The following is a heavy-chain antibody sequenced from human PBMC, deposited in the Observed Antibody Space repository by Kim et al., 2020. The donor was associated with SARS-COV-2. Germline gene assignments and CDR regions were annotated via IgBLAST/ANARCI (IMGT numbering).Heavy chain of an antibody. D-gene: IGHD2-15*01. CDR1: GGSISSYY. Sequence: SETLSLTCTVSGGSISSYYWSWIRQPAGKGLEWIGRIYTSGSTNYNPSLKSRVTMSVDTSKNQFSLKLSSVTAADTAVYYCATRLNLHCSGGSCYSCWGQGTLVTVSS. CDR3: ATRLNLHCSGGSCYSC. V-gene: IGHV4-4*07. CDR2: IYTSGST. J-gene: IGHJ4*02.